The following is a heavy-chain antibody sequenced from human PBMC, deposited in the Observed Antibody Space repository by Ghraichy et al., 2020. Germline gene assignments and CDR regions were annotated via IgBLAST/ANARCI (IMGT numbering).Heavy chain of an antibody. CDR2: IYYSGST. J-gene: IGHJ6*02. V-gene: IGHV4-39*01. CDR1: GGSISSSNYY. Sequence: SETLSLTCTVSGGSISSSNYYWGWIRQPPGKGLEWIGIIYYSGSTYYNPSLKSRVTISVDTSQNQFSLRLSSVTAADTAAYYGARLTTRFYYYAMDVWGQGSTVTVSS. D-gene: IGHD4-11*01. CDR3: ARLTTRFYYYAMDV.